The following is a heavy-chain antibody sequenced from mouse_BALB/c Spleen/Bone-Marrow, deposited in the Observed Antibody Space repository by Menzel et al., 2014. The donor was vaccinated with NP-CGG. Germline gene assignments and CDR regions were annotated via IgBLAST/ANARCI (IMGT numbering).Heavy chain of an antibody. V-gene: IGHV1-7*01. CDR3: VCGNYYLAY. Sequence: VMLVESGAELAKPGASVKMSCKASGYTVTRYWMHWVKQRPGQGLEWIGYINPSTGYTEYNQKFKDKATLTADKSSSTAYMQLSSLTSEDSAVYYCVCGNYYLAYWGQGTLVTVSA. CDR2: INPSTGYT. J-gene: IGHJ3*01. D-gene: IGHD2-1*01. CDR1: GYTVTRYW.